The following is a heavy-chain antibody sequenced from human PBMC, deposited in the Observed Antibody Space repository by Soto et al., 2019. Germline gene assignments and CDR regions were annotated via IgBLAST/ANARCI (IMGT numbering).Heavy chain of an antibody. CDR1: GFTFDDYA. Sequence: GGSLRLSCAASGFTFDDYAMHWVRQAPGKGLEWVSGINWNSGSIAYADSVKGRFTISRDNAKNSLYLQVNSLRAEDTALYYCAKDIGVRTTNFYYMDVWGKGTTVTVSS. V-gene: IGHV3-9*01. CDR3: AKDIGVRTTNFYYMDV. CDR2: INWNSGSI. D-gene: IGHD4-4*01. J-gene: IGHJ6*03.